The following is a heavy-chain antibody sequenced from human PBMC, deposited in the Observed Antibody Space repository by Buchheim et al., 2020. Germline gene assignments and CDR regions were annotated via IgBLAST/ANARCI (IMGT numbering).Heavy chain of an antibody. D-gene: IGHD3-3*01. Sequence: QVHLVQSEPEVKEPGASLKVSSRTSGYTFTSYPLHWVRQAPGERLEWMGWINTGNGNTKYSPKFQGRVIITRDTSASTVYMQLISLRAKDKTINHSASVNYAWSGSYFVHYFDYWGQGTL. CDR1: GYTFTSYP. V-gene: IGHV1-3*04. CDR2: INTGNGNT. J-gene: IGHJ4*02. CDR3: ASVNYAWSGSYFVHYFDY.